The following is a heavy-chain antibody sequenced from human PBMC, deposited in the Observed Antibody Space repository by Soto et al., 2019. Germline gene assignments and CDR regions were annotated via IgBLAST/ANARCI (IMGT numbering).Heavy chain of an antibody. D-gene: IGHD3-22*01. CDR3: TRGPIFASYDCSGQFDY. CDR2: IGGRGGNM. Sequence: GGSLRPSCAASGFYFSSYSMTWVRQAPGKGLEWVSSIGGRGGNMYYADWVKGRFTISRDDAQNSIYLQMNSLRAEDTAVYYCTRGPIFASYDCSGQFDYWGQGTLVTVSS. J-gene: IGHJ4*02. CDR1: GFYFSSYS. V-gene: IGHV3-21*01.